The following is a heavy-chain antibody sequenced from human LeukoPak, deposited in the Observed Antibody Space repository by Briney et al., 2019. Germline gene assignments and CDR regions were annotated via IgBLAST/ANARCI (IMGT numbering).Heavy chain of an antibody. CDR2: INHSGST. CDR3: ARGRSGYYRRAFDI. CDR1: GGSFSGYY. Sequence: PSETLSLTCAVYGGSFSGYYWSWIRQPPGKGLEWIGEINHSGSTNYNPCLKSRVTISVDTSKNQFSLKLSSVTAADTAVYYCARGRSGYYRRAFDIWGQGTMVTVSS. D-gene: IGHD3-22*01. J-gene: IGHJ3*02. V-gene: IGHV4-34*01.